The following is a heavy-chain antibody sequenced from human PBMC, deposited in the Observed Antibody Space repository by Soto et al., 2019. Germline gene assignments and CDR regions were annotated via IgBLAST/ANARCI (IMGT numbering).Heavy chain of an antibody. CDR2: INVGNGNA. V-gene: IGHV1-3*01. CDR1: GYTFTSFD. CDR3: AMRQGWYSFHH. D-gene: IGHD6-19*01. J-gene: IGHJ1*01. Sequence: QIQLVQSGAEVKKPGASVKVSCKASGYTFTSFDIHWVRQGPGQRLEYMGGINVGNGNAKYSQRFQGRVTISRDTPATTVSLDLTSLIFEDAAVYSCAMRQGWYSFHHWGQGTLVTVSS.